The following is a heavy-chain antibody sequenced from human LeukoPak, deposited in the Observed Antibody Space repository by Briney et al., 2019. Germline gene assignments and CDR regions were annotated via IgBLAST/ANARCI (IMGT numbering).Heavy chain of an antibody. D-gene: IGHD5-18*01. V-gene: IGHV4-39*01. J-gene: IGHJ4*02. CDR3: ARPRGYSYGYEDH. Sequence: WVRQPPGKGLEWIGSVYYSGSTYYNPSLKSRVTISVDTSKSQFSLKLSSVTAADTAVYYCARPRGYSYGYEDHWGQGILVTVSS. CDR2: VYYSGST.